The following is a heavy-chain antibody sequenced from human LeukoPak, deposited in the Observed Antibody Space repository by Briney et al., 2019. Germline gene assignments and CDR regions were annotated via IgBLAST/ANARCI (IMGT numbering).Heavy chain of an antibody. CDR3: ARDAVEAAAGTGEDY. J-gene: IGHJ4*02. CDR2: IIPILGIA. V-gene: IGHV1-69*04. Sequence: SVKVSCKASGGTLSSYAISWVRQAPGQGLEWMGRIIPILGIANYAQKFQGRVTITADKSTSTAYMELSSLRSEDTAVYYCARDAVEAAAGTGEDYWGQGTLVTVSS. D-gene: IGHD6-13*01. CDR1: GGTLSSYA.